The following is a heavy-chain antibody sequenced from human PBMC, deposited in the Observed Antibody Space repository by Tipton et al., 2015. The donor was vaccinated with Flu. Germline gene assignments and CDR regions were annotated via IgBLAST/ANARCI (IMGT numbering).Heavy chain of an antibody. CDR1: GDYISSDYF. V-gene: IGHV4-38-2*01. CDR3: ARRGFSNYVSDPKNWFDR. CDR2: IHRSGST. D-gene: IGHD4-11*01. J-gene: IGHJ5*02. Sequence: LRLSCAVSGDYISSDYFWDWIRQPPGKGLEWIATIHRSGSTKYNPSLKSRVTISVDTSKNQFSLEMRSVTAADMAVYYCARRGFSNYVSDPKNWFDRWGQGTLVTVSS.